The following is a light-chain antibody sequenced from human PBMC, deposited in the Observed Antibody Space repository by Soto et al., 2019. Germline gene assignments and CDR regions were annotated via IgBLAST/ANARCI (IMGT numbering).Light chain of an antibody. J-gene: IGKJ2*01. CDR3: QQYNNWPPHT. V-gene: IGKV3-15*01. Sequence: EIVMTQSPATLSVSPGERATLSCRASQSVSSNLAWYQQKPGQAPRLLIYGASTRATGIPARFSGSGSGTDFTLTISSLQSEDFKVYYCQQYNNWPPHTFGQGTKLEIK. CDR1: QSVSSN. CDR2: GAS.